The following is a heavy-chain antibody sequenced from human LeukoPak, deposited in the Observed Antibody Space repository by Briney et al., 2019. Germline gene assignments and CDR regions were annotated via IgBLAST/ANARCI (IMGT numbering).Heavy chain of an antibody. CDR2: MNLDGREK. CDR3: ARDDGFSSYSY. V-gene: IGHV3-7*01. J-gene: IGHJ4*02. CDR1: GFTFSSYW. D-gene: IGHD3/OR15-3a*01. Sequence: GGSLRLSCAASGFTFSSYWMTWVRRAPGKGLEWVANMNLDGREKYYVDSVKGRFTISRDNAKNSLYLQMNSLTAEDTAVYYCARDDGFSSYSYWGQGALVTVSS.